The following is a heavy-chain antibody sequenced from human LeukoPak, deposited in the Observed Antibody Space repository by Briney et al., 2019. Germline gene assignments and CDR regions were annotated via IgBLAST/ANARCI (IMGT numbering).Heavy chain of an antibody. J-gene: IGHJ4*02. V-gene: IGHV3-23*01. CDR2: IIGSGDST. CDR3: AKHLSSSSRYYYDS. D-gene: IGHD6-13*01. CDR1: GFTFSTYA. Sequence: GGALRLSCAASGFTFSTYAMSWVRQAPGKGLEGVATIIGSGDSTYYADSVKGRFTISRDNSKNTLYLQVNSLRAEDTAFYYCAKHLSSSSRYYYDSWGQGTLVTVSS.